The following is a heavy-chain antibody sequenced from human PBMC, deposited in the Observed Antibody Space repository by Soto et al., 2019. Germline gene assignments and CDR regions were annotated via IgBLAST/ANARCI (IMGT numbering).Heavy chain of an antibody. CDR3: ARERWFGEAGFDS. J-gene: IGHJ4*02. Sequence: EVQLVESGGGLVKPGGSLRLSCGASGFTFSSYNMNWVRQAPGKGLEWVSCISGGENYRYYADSVKGRFTISRDNAKNSLYLQMDSLRVEDTAVYYCARERWFGEAGFDSWGQGILVTVSS. CDR1: GFTFSSYN. CDR2: ISGGENYR. D-gene: IGHD3-10*01. V-gene: IGHV3-21*02.